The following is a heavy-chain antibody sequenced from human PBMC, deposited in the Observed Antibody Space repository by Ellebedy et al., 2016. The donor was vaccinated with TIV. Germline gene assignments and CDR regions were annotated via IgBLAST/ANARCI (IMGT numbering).Heavy chain of an antibody. V-gene: IGHV3-74*01. Sequence: PGGSLRLSCAASGFTFTQYWLHWVRHAPGKGPVWVSRINSDGSSTTYADSVKGRFTISRDIAKNTLYLQMNSLRAEDTAVYYCARAGSSGWEAYFDLWGRGTLVTVSS. J-gene: IGHJ2*01. CDR1: GFTFTQYW. CDR3: ARAGSSGWEAYFDL. D-gene: IGHD6-19*01. CDR2: INSDGSST.